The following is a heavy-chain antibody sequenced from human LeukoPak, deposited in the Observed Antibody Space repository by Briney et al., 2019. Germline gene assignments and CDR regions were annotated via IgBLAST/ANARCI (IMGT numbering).Heavy chain of an antibody. Sequence: ASVKVSCKASGYTFTGYNIHWVRQAPGQGLEWMGRIITNNANSGATNYAQKFQGRVTMTRDTSTSTVYMDLSSLRSEDTAVYYCASGPLSSGWSKVWGQGTLVTVSS. D-gene: IGHD6-19*01. CDR2: IITNNANSGAT. CDR1: GYTFTGYN. V-gene: IGHV1-2*06. CDR3: ASGPLSSGWSKV. J-gene: IGHJ4*02.